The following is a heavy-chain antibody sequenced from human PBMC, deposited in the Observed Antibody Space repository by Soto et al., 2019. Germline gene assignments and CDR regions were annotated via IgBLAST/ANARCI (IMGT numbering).Heavy chain of an antibody. Sequence: ASVKVSCKAYGYSFSSYGINWVRQAPGQGLEWMGWINPNNGNRNYAQKFEDRVTMTTSTSTNTVSLELRSLKSDDTAIYYCARDRLRGYDSSGFYSWGQGTLVTVS. D-gene: IGHD3-22*01. CDR3: ARDRLRGYDSSGFYS. CDR1: GYSFSSYG. J-gene: IGHJ4*02. CDR2: INPNNGNR. V-gene: IGHV1-18*01.